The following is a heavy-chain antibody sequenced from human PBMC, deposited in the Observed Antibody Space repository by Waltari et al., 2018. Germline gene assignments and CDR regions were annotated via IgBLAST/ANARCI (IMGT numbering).Heavy chain of an antibody. CDR1: GGSFSGYY. D-gene: IGHD1-1*01. Sequence: QVQLQQWGAGLFKPSETLSLTCGVYGGSFSGYYWSWIRQPPGKGLEWIGEINHSGSTNYNPSLKSRVTISIDTSKNQFSLKLSSVTAADTAVYYCARGSIQLWNLDLWGRGTLVTVSS. V-gene: IGHV4-34*01. CDR2: INHSGST. CDR3: ARGSIQLWNLDL. J-gene: IGHJ2*01.